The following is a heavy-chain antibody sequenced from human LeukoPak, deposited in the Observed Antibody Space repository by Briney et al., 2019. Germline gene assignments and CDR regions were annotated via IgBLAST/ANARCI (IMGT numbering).Heavy chain of an antibody. J-gene: IGHJ4*02. D-gene: IGHD6-13*01. V-gene: IGHV1-2*02. CDR2: INPNSGGT. CDR1: GYTFTGYY. Sequence: ASVKVSCKASGYTFTGYYMHWVRQAPGQGLEWMGWINPNSGGTNYAQKFQGRVTMTRDTSISTAYMELSRLRSDDTAVYYCARAVSSRGPTFDYWGQGTLVTVSS. CDR3: ARAVSSRGPTFDY.